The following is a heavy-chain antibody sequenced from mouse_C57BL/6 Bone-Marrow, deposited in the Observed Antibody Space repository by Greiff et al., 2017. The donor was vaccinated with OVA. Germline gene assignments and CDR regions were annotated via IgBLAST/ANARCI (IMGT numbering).Heavy chain of an antibody. D-gene: IGHD1-1*01. CDR3: AITTVGAY. V-gene: IGHV1-26*01. CDR1: GYTFTDYY. Sequence: LVEPGASVKISCKASGYTFTDYYMNWVKQSHGKSLEWIGDINPNNGGTSYNQKFKGKATLTVDKSSSTAYMELRSLTSEDSAVYYCAITTVGAYWGQGTLVTVSA. CDR2: INPNNGGT. J-gene: IGHJ3*01.